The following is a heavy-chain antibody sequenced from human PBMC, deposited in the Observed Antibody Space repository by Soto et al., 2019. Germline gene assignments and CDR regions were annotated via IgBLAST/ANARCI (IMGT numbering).Heavy chain of an antibody. V-gene: IGHV3-48*02. CDR3: ARRVLMVYADNWFDP. Sequence: GGSLRLSCAASGFTFSSYSMNWVRQAPGKGLEWVSYISSSSSTIYYADSVKGRFTISRDNAKNSLYLQMNSLRDEDTAVYYCARRVLMVYADNWFDPWGQGTLVTVSS. D-gene: IGHD2-8*01. CDR2: ISSSSSTI. CDR1: GFTFSSYS. J-gene: IGHJ5*02.